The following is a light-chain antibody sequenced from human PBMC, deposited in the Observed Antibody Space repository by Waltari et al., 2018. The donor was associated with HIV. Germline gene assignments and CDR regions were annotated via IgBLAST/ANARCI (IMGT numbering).Light chain of an antibody. Sequence: EIVLTQSPGTLSLSPGERATLSCRASQSVSNNYLAWYQQKPGQAPRLLIDGASSRATGIPYRFSGSGSGTDFTLTISRLEPEDFAVYYCQQYGSSSFTFGPGTKVDIK. V-gene: IGKV3-20*01. CDR3: QQYGSSSFT. CDR1: QSVSNNY. J-gene: IGKJ3*01. CDR2: GAS.